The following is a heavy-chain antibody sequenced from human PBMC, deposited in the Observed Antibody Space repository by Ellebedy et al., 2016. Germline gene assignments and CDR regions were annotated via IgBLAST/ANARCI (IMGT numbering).Heavy chain of an antibody. J-gene: IGHJ6*01. CDR2: IFDIENS. V-gene: IGHV4-61*03. D-gene: IGHD3-16*01. Sequence: SETLSLXXTVSGGSVNTDYYYWSWIRQPPGKGLEWIGYIFDIENSNDNPSLKSRVTISVDASRKHFSLKLRSVTAADTAVDYCARAPPIWHLKNGMDGWGQGNKVTVSS. CDR1: GGSVNTDYYY. CDR3: ARAPPIWHLKNGMDG.